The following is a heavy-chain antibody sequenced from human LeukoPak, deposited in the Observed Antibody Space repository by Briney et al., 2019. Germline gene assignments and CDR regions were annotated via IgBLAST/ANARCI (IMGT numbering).Heavy chain of an antibody. V-gene: IGHV3-33*01. CDR3: ARDDDTSGHYSQFGY. D-gene: IGHD3-22*01. CDR2: IWSHGNKE. CDR1: GFTFSYYG. Sequence: QPGRSLRLSCAASGFTFSYYGIHCVRQAPGKGLEWVAVIWSHGNKEDYADSVKGRFTISRDNSKNTVYLQMDSLRGEDTALYYCARDDDTSGHYSQFGYWGQGILVTVSS. J-gene: IGHJ4*02.